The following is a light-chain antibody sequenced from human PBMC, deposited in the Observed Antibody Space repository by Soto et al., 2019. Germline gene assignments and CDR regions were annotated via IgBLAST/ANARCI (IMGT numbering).Light chain of an antibody. Sequence: QITTSPSSLSASVGDRITITCRASRDVGSDLTWYQQKPGQAPNLLIYAASRLQSGFPSRFSGSGSGTDFSLTISSLQPEDFATYYCQESDACPYTFGGGTKVDI. CDR1: RDVGSD. CDR3: QESDACPYT. V-gene: IGKV1-39*01. J-gene: IGKJ4*01. CDR2: AAS.